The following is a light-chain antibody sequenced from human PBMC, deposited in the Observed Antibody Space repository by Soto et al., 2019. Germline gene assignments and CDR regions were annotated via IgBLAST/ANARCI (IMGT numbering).Light chain of an antibody. CDR2: DAS. CDR3: QQYNNWPRT. Sequence: ITMNLSPSTLSASVRDRVTITCRASQSISSWLAWYQQKPGKAPKLLIYDASSLESGVPSRFSGSGSGTEFTLTISSLQSEDFAVYYCQQYNNWPRTFGQGTKVDI. V-gene: IGKV1-5*01. J-gene: IGKJ1*01. CDR1: QSISSW.